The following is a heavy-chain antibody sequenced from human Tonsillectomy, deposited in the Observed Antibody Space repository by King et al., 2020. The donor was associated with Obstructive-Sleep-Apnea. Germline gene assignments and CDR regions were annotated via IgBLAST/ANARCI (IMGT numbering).Heavy chain of an antibody. CDR1: GGSISSGDYY. Sequence: VQLQESGPGLVKPSQTLSLTCTVSGGSISSGDYYWNWIRQPPGKGLEWIGYIYYSGSTYYNPSLQSRVTISVDTSKKQFSLKLSSVTAADTAVYYCAKGRSDYDYVWGSYRFDDWGQGTLVTVSS. J-gene: IGHJ4*02. V-gene: IGHV4-30-4*01. D-gene: IGHD3-16*02. CDR2: IYYSGST. CDR3: AKGRSDYDYVWGSYRFDD.